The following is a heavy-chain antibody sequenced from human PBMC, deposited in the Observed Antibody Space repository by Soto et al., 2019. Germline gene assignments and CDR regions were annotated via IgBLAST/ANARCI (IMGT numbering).Heavy chain of an antibody. J-gene: IGHJ4*02. CDR2: VRGNGDPP. V-gene: IGHV3-64D*06. CDR1: GFTFSSYA. D-gene: IGHD5-12*01. Sequence: VGSLRLSCSASGFTFSSYAMHWVRQAPGKGLEYVSGVRGNGDPPFYADSVKGRFTISRDNSKNTLYLQMSGLSADDTAVYYCVKSRGGNNFDFFDWGQGALVTVSS. CDR3: VKSRGGNNFDFFD.